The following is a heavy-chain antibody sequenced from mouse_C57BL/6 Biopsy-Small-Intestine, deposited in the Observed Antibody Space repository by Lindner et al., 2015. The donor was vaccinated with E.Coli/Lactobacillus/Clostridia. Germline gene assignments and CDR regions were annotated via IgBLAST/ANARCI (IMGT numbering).Heavy chain of an antibody. CDR1: GYSFTSYW. D-gene: IGHD2-4*01. Sequence: VQLQESGAELVKPGASVKMSCKASGYSFTSYWITWVKQRPGQGLEWIGDIYPGSGSSNYNEKFKNKATLTVDTSSTTAYMQLSSLTSEDSAVYYCANFDYDVGLAYWGQGTLVTVSA. J-gene: IGHJ3*01. CDR2: IYPGSGSS. V-gene: IGHV1-55*01. CDR3: ANFDYDVGLAY.